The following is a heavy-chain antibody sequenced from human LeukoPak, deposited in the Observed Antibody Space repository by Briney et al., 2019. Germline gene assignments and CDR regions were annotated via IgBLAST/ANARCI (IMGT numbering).Heavy chain of an antibody. D-gene: IGHD3-10*01. J-gene: IGHJ4*02. CDR1: GFTFSSYG. CDR2: IRYDGSNK. CDR3: AKDHRLYYGSGSLLL. Sequence: PGGSLRLSCAASGFTFSSYGMHWVRQAPGKGLEWVAFIRYDGSNKYYADSVKGRFTISRDNSKNTLYLQMNSLRAEDTAVYYCAKDHRLYYGSGSLLLWGQGTLVTVSS. V-gene: IGHV3-30*02.